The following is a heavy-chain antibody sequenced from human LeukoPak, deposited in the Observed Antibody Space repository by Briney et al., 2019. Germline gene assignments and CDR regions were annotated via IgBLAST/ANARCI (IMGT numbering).Heavy chain of an antibody. J-gene: IGHJ5*02. V-gene: IGHV3-23*01. Sequence: PGGSLRLSCAASGFTFSSYAMSWVRQAPGKGLEWVSSISGSGGITYYADSVKGRFTISRDNSKNSLYLQMNSLRAEDTAVYYCARSRDFWSGYPNWFDPWGQGTLVTVSS. CDR1: GFTFSSYA. D-gene: IGHD3-3*01. CDR2: ISGSGGIT. CDR3: ARSRDFWSGYPNWFDP.